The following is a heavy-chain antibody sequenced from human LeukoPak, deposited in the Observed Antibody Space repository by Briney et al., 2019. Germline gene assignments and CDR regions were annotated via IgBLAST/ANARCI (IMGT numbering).Heavy chain of an antibody. CDR3: AKEYSSGWHDAFDI. Sequence: GGSLRLSCVASGFTFSNYGIHWVRQAPGKGLEWVAFIRYDGSNKYYADSVRGRFSISRDNSKNTLYLQMNSLRAEDTAVHHCAKEYSSGWHDAFDIWGQGTMVTVSS. D-gene: IGHD6-19*01. V-gene: IGHV3-30*02. J-gene: IGHJ3*02. CDR2: IRYDGSNK. CDR1: GFTFSNYG.